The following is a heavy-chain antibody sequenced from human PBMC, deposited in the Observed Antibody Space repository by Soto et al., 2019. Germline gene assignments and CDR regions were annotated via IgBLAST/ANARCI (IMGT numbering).Heavy chain of an antibody. J-gene: IGHJ4*02. CDR1: GFTFSSYG. CDR2: IWYDGSNK. Sequence: QVQLVESGGGVVQPGRSLRLSCAASGFTFSSYGMHWVRQAPGKGLEWVAVIWYDGSNKYYADSVKGRFTISRDNSKNTLYPQMNSLRAEDTAVYYCARDGMYSGSYHLSFFDYWGQGTLVTVSS. D-gene: IGHD1-26*01. CDR3: ARDGMYSGSYHLSFFDY. V-gene: IGHV3-33*01.